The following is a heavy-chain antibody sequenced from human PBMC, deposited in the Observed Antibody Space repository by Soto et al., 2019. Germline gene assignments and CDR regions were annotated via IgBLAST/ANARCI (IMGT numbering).Heavy chain of an antibody. CDR3: AKVELMGRWYKDY. Sequence: QVQLVESGGGVVQPGRALRLSCAASGFTFSSYGMHWGLQAPGKGLEWVAVISYDGSNKYYAETVKVPFTISRDNSKNTLYLQMHSLRAEDKAVYYCAKVELMGRWYKDYLGQGKLVNLS. V-gene: IGHV3-30*18. D-gene: IGHD1-1*01. J-gene: IGHJ4*02. CDR1: GFTFSSYG. CDR2: ISYDGSNK.